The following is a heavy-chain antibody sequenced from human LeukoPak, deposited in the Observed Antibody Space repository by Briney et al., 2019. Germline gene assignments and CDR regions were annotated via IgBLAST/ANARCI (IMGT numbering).Heavy chain of an antibody. CDR2: FNPNDRST. Sequence: GASVKVSCKASGYTFTRYYNHWVRQAPGQAPEWMGIFNPNDRSTSYAQKFQGRVTMTRDTSTSTVYMELSSLRSEDTAVYYCARSIYCSGGSCYLEGDYWGQGTLVTVSS. J-gene: IGHJ4*02. CDR3: ARSIYCSGGSCYLEGDY. V-gene: IGHV1-46*01. D-gene: IGHD2-15*01. CDR1: GYTFTRYY.